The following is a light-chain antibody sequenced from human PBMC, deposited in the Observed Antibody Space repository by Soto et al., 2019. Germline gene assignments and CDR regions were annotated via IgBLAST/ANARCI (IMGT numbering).Light chain of an antibody. CDR3: QRYDSAPT. CDR2: AAS. V-gene: IGKV1-27*01. Sequence: DIQMTQSPSSLSASVGDRVTITCRASQGISNYLAWYQQKPVKVPKLLIYAASTLQSGVPSRFSGSGSGTDFTLTISSLQPEDAATYYCQRYDSAPTFGQGTKVDI. CDR1: QGISNY. J-gene: IGKJ1*01.